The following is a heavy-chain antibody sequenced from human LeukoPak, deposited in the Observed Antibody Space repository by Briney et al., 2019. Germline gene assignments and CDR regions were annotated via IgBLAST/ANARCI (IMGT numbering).Heavy chain of an antibody. D-gene: IGHD7-27*01. J-gene: IGHJ4*02. Sequence: SGGSLRLSCAASGFTFSTYWMRWVRQAPGRGLEWVANIKPDGGEKYYVESVKGRFTISRDNAKNSLFLQMNSLRAEDTAMYYCARDSNWALDYRGQGSLVTVSS. CDR3: ARDSNWALDY. CDR1: GFTFSTYW. V-gene: IGHV3-7*01. CDR2: IKPDGGEK.